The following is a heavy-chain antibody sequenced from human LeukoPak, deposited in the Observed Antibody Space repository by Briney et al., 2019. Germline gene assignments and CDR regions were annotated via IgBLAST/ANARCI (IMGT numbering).Heavy chain of an antibody. CDR3: AKDLFGGPARAYFDY. V-gene: IGHV3-23*01. Sequence: GGPLRLSCAATGFTFSIYPMSWVRQAPGKGLEWVSSISGSGGYACYANSVKGRFITSRDNSKNTLYLQMNSLRAEDTAVYYCAKDLFGGPARAYFDYWGQGALVTVSS. D-gene: IGHD3-16*01. CDR2: ISGSGGYA. CDR1: GFTFSIYP. J-gene: IGHJ4*02.